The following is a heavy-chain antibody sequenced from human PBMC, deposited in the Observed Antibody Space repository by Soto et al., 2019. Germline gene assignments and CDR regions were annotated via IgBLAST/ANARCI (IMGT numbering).Heavy chain of an antibody. D-gene: IGHD3-16*01. J-gene: IGHJ4*02. CDR2: IFYGGTV. V-gene: IGHV4-59*11. Sequence: QVHLQESGPGLVRPSETLTLTCAVSGDSISSPYWSWIRQSPRRGLEWIGYIFYGGTVTYNPSLGSRATISVDTSKNNFSLKLSLMTAADTAVYYCARGGGSPLDYWGQGTLVTVSS. CDR3: ARGGGSPLDY. CDR1: GDSISSPY.